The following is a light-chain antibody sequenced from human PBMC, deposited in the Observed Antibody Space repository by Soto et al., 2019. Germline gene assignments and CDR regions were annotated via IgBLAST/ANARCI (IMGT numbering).Light chain of an antibody. CDR2: LAS. CDR1: QSLLNRNGYNY. CDR3: MQLLHPPLT. Sequence: DVVMTQSPLSLPVTPGEPASISCRSSQSLLNRNGYNYLAWFLQKAGQAPQLPIYLASSRASGVPDRFSGSGSGTDFTLEISSVEAEDVGIYYCMQLLHPPLTFGGGTKVDIK. J-gene: IGKJ4*01. V-gene: IGKV2-28*01.